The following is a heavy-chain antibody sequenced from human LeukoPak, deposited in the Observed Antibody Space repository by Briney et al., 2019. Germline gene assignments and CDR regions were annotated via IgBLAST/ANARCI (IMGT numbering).Heavy chain of an antibody. D-gene: IGHD3-3*01. V-gene: IGHV4-38-2*02. CDR1: GYSISSGYY. CDR2: IYHSGST. CDR3: ARGWADYDFWSGPGDYYYMDV. J-gene: IGHJ6*03. Sequence: SETLSLTCTVSGYSISSGYYWGWIRQPPGKGLEWIGSIYHSGSTYYNPSLKSRVTISVDTSKNQFSLKLSSVTAADTAVYYCARGWADYDFWSGPGDYYYMDVWGKGTTVTVSS.